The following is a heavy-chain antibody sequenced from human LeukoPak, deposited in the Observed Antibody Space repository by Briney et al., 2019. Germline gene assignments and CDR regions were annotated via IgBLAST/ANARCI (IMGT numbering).Heavy chain of an antibody. Sequence: GGSLRLSCAASGFTFSSYSMNWVRQAPGKGLGWVSSISSSSSYIYYADSVKGRFTISRDNAKNSLYLQMNSLRAEDTAVYYCARGGPHRLLRYFDWFLPTYYFDYWGQGTLVTVSS. CDR1: GFTFSSYS. CDR3: ARGGPHRLLRYFDWFLPTYYFDY. J-gene: IGHJ4*02. D-gene: IGHD3-9*01. V-gene: IGHV3-21*01. CDR2: ISSSSSYI.